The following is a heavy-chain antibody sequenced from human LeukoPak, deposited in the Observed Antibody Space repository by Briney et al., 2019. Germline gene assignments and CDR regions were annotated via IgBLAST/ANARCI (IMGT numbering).Heavy chain of an antibody. CDR1: GLTFRSYG. Sequence: GGSLRLSCAVSGLTFRSYGMHWVRQAPGKGLEWVAIISYDGSNKYYADSVKGRFTISKDNSHNTLYLQMNSLRAEDTAVYFCASHRGDYATGYFDYWGQGTLVTVSS. CDR2: ISYDGSNK. J-gene: IGHJ4*02. D-gene: IGHD1-1*01. CDR3: ASHRGDYATGYFDY. V-gene: IGHV3-30*03.